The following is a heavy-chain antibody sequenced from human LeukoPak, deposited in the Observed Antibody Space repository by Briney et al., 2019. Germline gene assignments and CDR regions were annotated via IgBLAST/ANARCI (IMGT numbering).Heavy chain of an antibody. CDR1: GGSFSGYY. CDR2: INHSGST. CDR3: ARGPRGAKSSGWYLLGFDY. V-gene: IGHV4-34*01. J-gene: IGHJ4*02. Sequence: ASETLSLTCAVYGGSFSGYYWSWIRQPPGKGLEWIGEINHSGSTNYNPSLKSRFTISVDTPKNQFSLKLSSVTAADTAIYYCARGPRGAKSSGWYLLGFDYWGQGTLVTVSS. D-gene: IGHD6-19*01.